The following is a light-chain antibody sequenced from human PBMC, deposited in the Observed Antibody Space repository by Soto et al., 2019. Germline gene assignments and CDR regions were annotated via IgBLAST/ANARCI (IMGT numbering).Light chain of an antibody. CDR3: QQYGSSPIT. CDR2: AAS. CDR1: QSVSSNF. Sequence: EIVLTQSPGTLSLSPGERATLSCRASQSVSSNFLAWYQQKPGQAPRLLIYAASSRATGIPGRFSGSGSGTGFTLTISRLEPEDFAVYYCQQYGSSPITFGQGTRLGIK. J-gene: IGKJ5*01. V-gene: IGKV3-20*01.